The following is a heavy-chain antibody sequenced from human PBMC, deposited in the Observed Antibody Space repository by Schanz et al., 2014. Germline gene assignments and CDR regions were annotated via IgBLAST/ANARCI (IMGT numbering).Heavy chain of an antibody. D-gene: IGHD5-12*01. V-gene: IGHV1-2*06. Sequence: QVQLVQSGAEVKKLGASVKVSCKASGYTFTDYYMHWVRQAPGQGLEWMGRINPNSGGTNYVQKFQGRGTMTRDTSISTAYMEMSRMISDDTAVYYCAREMLDIVATMDDDAFDIWGQGTMVTVSS. CDR2: INPNSGGT. CDR3: AREMLDIVATMDDDAFDI. J-gene: IGHJ3*02. CDR1: GYTFTDYY.